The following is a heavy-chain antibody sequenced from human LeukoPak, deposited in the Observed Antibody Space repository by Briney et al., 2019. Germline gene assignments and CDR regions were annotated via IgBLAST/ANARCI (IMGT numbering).Heavy chain of an antibody. CDR2: IYYSGST. V-gene: IGHV4-39*01. CDR3: ARPTGYCSSGNCYEYFDH. Sequence: SETLSLTCTVSGGSIRSSSSYWGWIRQPPGQGLEWIGTIYYSGSTYYNPSLKSRVTISVDMSTDQFSLRLSSVTAADPAVYYCARPTGYCSSGNCYEYFDHWGQGTLVTVSS. CDR1: GGSIRSSSSY. D-gene: IGHD2-2*01. J-gene: IGHJ4*02.